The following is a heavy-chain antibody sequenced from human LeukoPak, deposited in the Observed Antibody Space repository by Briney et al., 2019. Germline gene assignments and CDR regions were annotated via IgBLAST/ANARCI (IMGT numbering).Heavy chain of an antibody. D-gene: IGHD1-26*01. V-gene: IGHV3-23*01. CDR3: AKDLLSGRNDY. J-gene: IGHJ4*02. CDR1: GFTFSSYA. Sequence: GGSLRLSCAASGFTFSSYAMSWVRHAPGKGLEWVSAISGSGGSTYYADSVKGRFTISRDNSKNTLYMQMNSQRAEDTAVYYCAKDLLSGRNDYWGQGTLVTVSS. CDR2: ISGSGGST.